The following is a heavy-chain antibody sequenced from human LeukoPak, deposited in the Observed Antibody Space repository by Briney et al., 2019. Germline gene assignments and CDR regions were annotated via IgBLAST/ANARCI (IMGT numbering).Heavy chain of an antibody. CDR1: GGSISSGSYY. V-gene: IGHV4-61*02. J-gene: IGHJ3*02. Sequence: SQTLSLTCTVSGGSISSGSYYWSWIRQPAGKGLEWIGRIYTSGSTNYNPSLKSRVTISVYTSKNQFSLKLSSVTAADTAVYYCARDRRLWGSTQIDIWGQGTMVTVSS. CDR2: IYTSGST. CDR3: ARDRRLWGSTQIDI. D-gene: IGHD3-16*01.